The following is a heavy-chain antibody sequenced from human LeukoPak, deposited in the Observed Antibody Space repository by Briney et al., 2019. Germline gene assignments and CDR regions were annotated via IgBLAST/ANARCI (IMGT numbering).Heavy chain of an antibody. Sequence: ASVKVSCKASGYTFTSYAMNWVRQAPGQGLEWMGWINTNTGNPTYAQGFTGRFVFSLDTSVSTAYLQISSLKAEDTAVYYCARDELLWFGELSGSSDYWGQGTLVTVSS. J-gene: IGHJ4*02. V-gene: IGHV7-4-1*02. CDR3: ARDELLWFGELSGSSDY. CDR1: GYTFTSYA. CDR2: INTNTGNP. D-gene: IGHD3-10*01.